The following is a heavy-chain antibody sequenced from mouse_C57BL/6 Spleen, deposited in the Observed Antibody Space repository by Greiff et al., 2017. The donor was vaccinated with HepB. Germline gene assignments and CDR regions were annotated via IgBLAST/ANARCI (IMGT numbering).Heavy chain of an antibody. CDR1: GYTFTSYW. CDR3: ARKALYDGYYEFAY. CDR2: IDPSDSYT. Sequence: QVQLQQPGAELVKPGASVKLSCKASGYTFTSYWMQWVKQRPGQGLEWIGEIDPSDSYTNYTPKFRGKATLTVDTSSSTAYMQLSSLTSEDSAVYYCARKALYDGYYEFAYWGQGTLVTVSA. D-gene: IGHD2-3*01. J-gene: IGHJ3*01. V-gene: IGHV1-50*01.